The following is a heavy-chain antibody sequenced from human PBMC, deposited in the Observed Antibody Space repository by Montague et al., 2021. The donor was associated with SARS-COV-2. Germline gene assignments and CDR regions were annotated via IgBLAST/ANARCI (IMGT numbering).Heavy chain of an antibody. D-gene: IGHD4-23*01. CDR2: FYYGGRTP. V-gene: IGHV4-39*01. Sequence: SETLSLTCTVSAVSFSSSYYYWAWIRQPPGKGLEWIGTFYYGGRTPYYNPSLKSRVTMSVDDQFSLRLTPVTAADTGVYYCAIRSGYGGVAFDYWGHGTLVTVSS. CDR1: AVSFSSSYYY. CDR3: AIRSGYGGVAFDY. J-gene: IGHJ4*01.